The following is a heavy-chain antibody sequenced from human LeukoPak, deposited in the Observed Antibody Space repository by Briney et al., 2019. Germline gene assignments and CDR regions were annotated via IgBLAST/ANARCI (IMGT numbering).Heavy chain of an antibody. CDR3: AKGRAAHFWSGYLY. V-gene: IGHV3-23*01. CDR2: ISPGGGTT. CDR1: GFAFGSEA. D-gene: IGHD3-3*02. J-gene: IGHJ4*02. Sequence: GGSLRLSCAVSGFAFGSEAMSWVRQSPARGLEWVASISPGGGTTYYADYVKGRFTISRDNSKNTLYLQMNSLRAEDTAVYYCAKGRAAHFWSGYLYWGQGTLVTVSS.